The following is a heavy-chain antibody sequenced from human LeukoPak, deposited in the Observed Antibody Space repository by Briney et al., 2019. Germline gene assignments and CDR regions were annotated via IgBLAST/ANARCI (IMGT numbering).Heavy chain of an antibody. CDR3: ASDPGGDDYGDYGVL. CDR1: GFTFSSFG. J-gene: IGHJ4*02. Sequence: GTLRLSCAASGFTFSSFGMSWVRQAPGKGLEWIGEINHSGSTNYNPSLKSRVTISVDTSKNQFSLKLSSVTAADTAVYYCASDPGGDDYGDYGVLWGQGTLVTVSS. D-gene: IGHD4-17*01. CDR2: INHSGST. V-gene: IGHV4-34*01.